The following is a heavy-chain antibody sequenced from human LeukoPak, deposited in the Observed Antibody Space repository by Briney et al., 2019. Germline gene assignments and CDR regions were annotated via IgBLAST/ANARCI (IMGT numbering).Heavy chain of an antibody. Sequence: SETLSLACTVSGGSVSSFHWSWIRQPPGQGLEWIGYIYFTGSTNYNPSLKRRVTISLDTSKNQFSLKLSSVTAADTAIYYCARGRWLQFSDWGPGTLVTVSS. CDR1: GGSVSSFH. D-gene: IGHD5-24*01. CDR3: ARGRWLQFSD. V-gene: IGHV4-59*02. CDR2: IYFTGST. J-gene: IGHJ4*02.